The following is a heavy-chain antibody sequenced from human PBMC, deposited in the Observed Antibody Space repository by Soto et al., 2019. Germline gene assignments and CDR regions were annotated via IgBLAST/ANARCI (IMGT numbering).Heavy chain of an antibody. Sequence: QVQLQESGPGLVKPSETLSLTCTVSGGSISSYYWSWIRQPPGKGLEWIGYIYYSGSTNYNPSLKSRVTISVDTSKNQFSLKLSSVTAADTAVYYCARDRSGIVVVPAARPHYYYYGMDVWGQGTTVTVSS. CDR1: GGSISSYY. CDR2: IYYSGST. D-gene: IGHD2-2*01. CDR3: ARDRSGIVVVPAARPHYYYYGMDV. V-gene: IGHV4-59*01. J-gene: IGHJ6*02.